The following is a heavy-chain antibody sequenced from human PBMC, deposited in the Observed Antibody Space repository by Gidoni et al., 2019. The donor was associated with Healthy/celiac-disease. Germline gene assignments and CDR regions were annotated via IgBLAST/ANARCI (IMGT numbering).Heavy chain of an antibody. J-gene: IGHJ4*02. CDR2: ISWNSGSI. CDR1: GFTFEDYA. CDR3: AKRGVATIYGTFDY. D-gene: IGHD5-12*01. Sequence: EVQLVESGGGLEQPVMSLRLSCAASGFTFEDYAIHGVRQAPGKGLAWVSGISWNSGSIGYADSVKGRFTISRDNAKNSLYLQMNSLRAEDTALYYCAKRGVATIYGTFDYWGQGTLVTVSS. V-gene: IGHV3-9*01.